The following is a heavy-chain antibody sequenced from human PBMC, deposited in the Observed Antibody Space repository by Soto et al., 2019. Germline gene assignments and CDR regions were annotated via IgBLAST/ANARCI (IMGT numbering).Heavy chain of an antibody. J-gene: IGHJ6*01. CDR3: AGLRGYDGSQIGYYG. V-gene: IGHV4-59*01. D-gene: IGHD5-12*01. CDR2: ISHSGNT. Sequence: LSLPFTVSGGSIVSGYWSWIRQPPGKGLEWIGYISHSGNTNYNPSVKSRVTLSVDTPKNQFSLRLSSVTTADTAVYYCAGLRGYDGSQIGYYG. CDR1: GGSIVSGY.